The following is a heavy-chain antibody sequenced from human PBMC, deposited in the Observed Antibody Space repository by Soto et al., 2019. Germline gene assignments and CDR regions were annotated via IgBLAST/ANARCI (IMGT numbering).Heavy chain of an antibody. CDR3: ARAPRRSGSYGHFDY. Sequence: ASVKVSCKASGYTFTSYDMHWVLQAPGQGLEWMGIINPSGGSTSYAQKFQGRVTMTRDTSTSTVYMELSSLRSEDTAVYYCARAPRRSGSYGHFDYWGQGTLVTVSS. D-gene: IGHD1-26*01. CDR2: INPSGGST. V-gene: IGHV1-46*01. CDR1: GYTFTSYD. J-gene: IGHJ4*02.